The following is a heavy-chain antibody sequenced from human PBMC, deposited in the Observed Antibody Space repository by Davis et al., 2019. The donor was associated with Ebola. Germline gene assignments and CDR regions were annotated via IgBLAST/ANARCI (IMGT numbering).Heavy chain of an antibody. V-gene: IGHV4-34*01. CDR3: ARGQRFTGNWFDP. Sequence: SETLSLTCAVYSGSFSGYYWSWIRQPPGKGLEWIGEINHSGSTNYNPSLKSRVTISVDTSKNQFSLKLSSVTAADTAVYYCARGQRFTGNWFDPWGQGTLVTVSS. CDR2: INHSGST. D-gene: IGHD3-3*01. J-gene: IGHJ5*02. CDR1: SGSFSGYY.